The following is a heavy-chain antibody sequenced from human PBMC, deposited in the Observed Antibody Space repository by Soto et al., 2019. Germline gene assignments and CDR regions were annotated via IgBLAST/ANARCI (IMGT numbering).Heavy chain of an antibody. Sequence: QVQLQESGPGLVKPSETLSLTCTVSGGSISGYFWSWMRQPPGKELEWIGYIYYSGSTNYNPSLESRITMSLDSSKTQFSLKLSSVTAADTAVYYCARHRYGSGSLYNWFDPWGQGTLVTVSS. CDR2: IYYSGST. J-gene: IGHJ5*02. V-gene: IGHV4-59*01. CDR1: GGSISGYF. CDR3: ARHRYGSGSLYNWFDP. D-gene: IGHD3-10*01.